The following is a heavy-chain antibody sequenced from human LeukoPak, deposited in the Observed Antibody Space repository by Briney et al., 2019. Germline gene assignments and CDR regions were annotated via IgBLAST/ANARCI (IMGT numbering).Heavy chain of an antibody. Sequence: GEALKISCNGSGYSFTSYGIGWVRQMPGKGLEWMGIFYPGDSDTRYSPSFQGQVTISADKSISTAYLQWSSLKASDTAMYYCATRDCSSTSCYFAFDIWGQGTMVTVSS. D-gene: IGHD2-2*01. CDR2: FYPGDSDT. CDR1: GYSFTSYG. J-gene: IGHJ3*02. CDR3: ATRDCSSTSCYFAFDI. V-gene: IGHV5-51*01.